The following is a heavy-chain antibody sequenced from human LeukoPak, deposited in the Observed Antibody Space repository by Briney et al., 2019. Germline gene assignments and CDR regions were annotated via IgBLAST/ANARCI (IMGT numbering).Heavy chain of an antibody. J-gene: IGHJ4*02. CDR3: ARCTGGGSCYGDRY. CDR1: GYTFTSYG. V-gene: IGHV1-18*01. D-gene: IGHD2-15*01. Sequence: ASVTVSCTASGYTFTSYGISWVRQAPGQGLEWMGWISAYNGNTNYAQKLQGRVTMTTDTSTSTAYMELRSLRSDDTAVYYCARCTGGGSCYGDRYWGQGTLVTVSS. CDR2: ISAYNGNT.